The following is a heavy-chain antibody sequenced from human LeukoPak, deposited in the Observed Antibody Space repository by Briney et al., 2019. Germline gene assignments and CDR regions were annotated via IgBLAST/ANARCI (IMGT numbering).Heavy chain of an antibody. V-gene: IGHV1-69*01. CDR1: GGTFSSYA. CDR3: ARVGREGSSSWFDC. D-gene: IGHD6-13*01. J-gene: IGHJ4*02. Sequence: GASVKVSCKASGGTFSSYAISWVRQAPGQGLEWMGGIIPIFGTANYAQKFQGRVTITADESTSTAYMELSSLRSEDTAVYYCARVGREGSSSWFDCGGQGTLVTVSS. CDR2: IIPIFGTA.